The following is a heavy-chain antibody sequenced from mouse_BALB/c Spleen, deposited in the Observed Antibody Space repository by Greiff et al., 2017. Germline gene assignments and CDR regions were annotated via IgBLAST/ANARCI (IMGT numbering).Heavy chain of an antibody. Sequence: EVQGVESGGGLVKPGGSLKLSCAASGFAFSSYDMSWVRQTPDKRLEWVAYISSGGGSTYYPDTVKGRFTISRDNAKNTLYLQMSSRKSEDTAMYYCARHDYDAMDYWGRGTSVTVSS. CDR2: ISSGGGST. J-gene: IGHJ4*01. CDR1: GFAFSSYD. CDR3: ARHDYDAMDY. V-gene: IGHV5-12-1*01.